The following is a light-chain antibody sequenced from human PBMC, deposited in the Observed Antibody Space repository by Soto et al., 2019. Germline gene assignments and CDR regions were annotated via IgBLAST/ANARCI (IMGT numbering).Light chain of an antibody. CDR3: CSYAGSSTFYV. CDR1: SSDVGSYNL. V-gene: IGLV2-23*02. CDR2: EVS. J-gene: IGLJ1*01. Sequence: QSVLTQPASVSGSPGQSITISCTGTSSDVGSYNLVSWYQQHPGKAPKLMIYEVSKRPSGVSNRFSGSKSGNTASLTISGLQAEDEADYYCCSYAGSSTFYVFGTGIKLTVL.